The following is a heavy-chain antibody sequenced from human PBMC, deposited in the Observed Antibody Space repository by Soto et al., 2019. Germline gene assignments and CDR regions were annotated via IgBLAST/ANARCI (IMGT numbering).Heavy chain of an antibody. D-gene: IGHD6-13*01. CDR1: GGSISSYC. Sequence: ETLSRTCTVSGGSISSYCWSWIRQPPGKGLEWIGYIYYSGSTNYNPSLKSRVTISVDTSKNQFSLKLSSVTAADTAVYYCARYPFGYSSSWYGNWFDPWGQGTLVTVSS. J-gene: IGHJ5*02. CDR2: IYYSGST. CDR3: ARYPFGYSSSWYGNWFDP. V-gene: IGHV4-59*01.